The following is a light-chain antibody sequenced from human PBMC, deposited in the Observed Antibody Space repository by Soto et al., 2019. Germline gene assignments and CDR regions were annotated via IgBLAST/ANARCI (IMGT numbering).Light chain of an antibody. CDR3: SSYTSSSTSV. CDR1: SSDVGGYNY. J-gene: IGLJ1*01. V-gene: IGLV2-14*01. Sequence: QSALTQPASVSGSPGQSITISCTGTSSDVGGYNYVSWYQQHPGKAPKLMIYDVSNRPSGVSNRFSGSKSGNTASLTISGLQGEDEADYYCSSYTSSSTSVFGTGTKLTVL. CDR2: DVS.